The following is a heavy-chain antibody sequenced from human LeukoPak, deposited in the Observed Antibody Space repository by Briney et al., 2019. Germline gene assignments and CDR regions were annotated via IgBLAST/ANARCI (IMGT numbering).Heavy chain of an antibody. Sequence: GGSLRLSCAASGFTFSSYAMSWVSQAPGKGLVWVSRIKSDGSNTNYADSVKGRFTISRDNAKNTLHLQMNSLRAGDTAVYYRARGGYYGSGRYYFDSWGQGTLVTVSS. CDR1: GFTFSSYA. J-gene: IGHJ4*02. V-gene: IGHV3-74*01. CDR2: IKSDGSNT. D-gene: IGHD3-3*01. CDR3: ARGGYYGSGRYYFDS.